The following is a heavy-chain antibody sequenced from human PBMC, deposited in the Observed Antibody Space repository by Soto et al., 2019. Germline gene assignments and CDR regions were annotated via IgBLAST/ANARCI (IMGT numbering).Heavy chain of an antibody. CDR3: ASRDPGTSVDY. CDR1: GGSISSGGYS. D-gene: IGHD1-7*01. V-gene: IGHV4-30-2*01. CDR2: IYRTGST. J-gene: IGHJ4*02. Sequence: PSETLSLTCAVSGGSISSGGYSWSWIRQPPGKGLEWIGYIYRTGSTNYNPSLKSRVTISLDKSENQFSLKVTSLTAADTAVYYCASRDPGTSVDYWGQGTLVTVSS.